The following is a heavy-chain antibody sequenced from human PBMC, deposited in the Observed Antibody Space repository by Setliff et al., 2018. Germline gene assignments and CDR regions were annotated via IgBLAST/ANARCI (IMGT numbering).Heavy chain of an antibody. D-gene: IGHD5-12*01. CDR1: GFRFSTSD. V-gene: IGHV3-30*02. Sequence: GGSLRLSCPASGFRFSTSDMHWVRQAPGKGLEWVSFIQHDGSREFYGDPVKGRFIISRDNSKNTLYLQMNSLSAEDTAVYYCAKVPNSGGYAGPFDFWGQGTLVTVSS. J-gene: IGHJ4*02. CDR2: IQHDGSRE. CDR3: AKVPNSGGYAGPFDF.